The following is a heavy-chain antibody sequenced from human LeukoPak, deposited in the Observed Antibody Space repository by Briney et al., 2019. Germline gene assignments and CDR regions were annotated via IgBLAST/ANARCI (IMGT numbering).Heavy chain of an antibody. V-gene: IGHV4-34*12. CDR2: IIHSGST. D-gene: IGHD2-15*01. J-gene: IGHJ3*01. CDR3: ARDGDCSGGSCSLALDF. CDR1: GGSFSGYY. Sequence: SETLSLTCAVYGGSFSGYYWSWIRQPPGKGLEWIGEIIHSGSTTYNVSLKSRVTISEDMSKNQFSLKLSSVTAADTAVYYCARDGDCSGGSCSLALDFWGQGTLVTVSS.